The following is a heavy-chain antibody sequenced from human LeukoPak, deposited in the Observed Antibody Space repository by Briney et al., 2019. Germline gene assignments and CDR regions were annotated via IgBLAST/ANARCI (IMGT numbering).Heavy chain of an antibody. CDR3: ASFGSAVVTIDY. J-gene: IGHJ4*02. CDR2: INPSGGST. V-gene: IGHV1-46*01. CDR1: GYTFTSYY. D-gene: IGHD3-22*01. Sequence: ASVKVSCKASGYTFTSYYMHWVRQAPGQGLEWMGIINPSGGSTSCAQKFKGRVTMTRDTSTSTVYMELSSLRSEDTAVYYCASFGSAVVTIDYWGQGTLVTVSS.